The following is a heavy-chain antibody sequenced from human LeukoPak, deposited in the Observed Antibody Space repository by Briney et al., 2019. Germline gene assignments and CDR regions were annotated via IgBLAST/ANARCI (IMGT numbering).Heavy chain of an antibody. V-gene: IGHV3-11*04. D-gene: IGHD3-10*01. CDR1: GFTFSDYY. Sequence: GGSLRLSCAASGFTFSDYYMSWIRQAPGKGLEWVSYISSSGSTIYYADSVKGRFTISRDNAKNSLYLQVNSLRAEDTAVYYCARDHGAHYYYYYYMDVWGKGTTVTVSS. CDR3: ARDHGAHYYYYYYMDV. J-gene: IGHJ6*03. CDR2: ISSSGSTI.